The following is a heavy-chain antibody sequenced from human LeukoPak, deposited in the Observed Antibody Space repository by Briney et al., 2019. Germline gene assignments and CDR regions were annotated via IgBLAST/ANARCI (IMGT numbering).Heavy chain of an antibody. CDR1: GGSISSSNW. CDR3: ARAVGITTALFDY. Sequence: SETLSLTCAVSGGSISSSNWWSWVRQPPGKGLEWIGEIYHSGSTNYNPSLKSRVTISVDKSRNQFSLKLSSVTAADTAVYYCARAVGITTALFDYWGQGTLVTVSS. D-gene: IGHD1-26*01. CDR2: IYHSGST. J-gene: IGHJ4*02. V-gene: IGHV4-4*02.